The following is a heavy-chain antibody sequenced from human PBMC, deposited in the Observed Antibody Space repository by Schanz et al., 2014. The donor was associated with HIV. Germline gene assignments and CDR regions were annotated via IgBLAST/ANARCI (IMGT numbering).Heavy chain of an antibody. CDR3: AKEEQQLGGVGGYDFDY. CDR1: GFTFMSHT. J-gene: IGHJ4*02. V-gene: IGHV3-66*02. D-gene: IGHD6-13*01. CDR2: IDTDWST. Sequence: VQLVESGGGVVQPGRSLTLSCAASGFTFMSHTMNWVRQAPGKGLVWVSHIDTDWSTNYADSGKGRFTISRDISKNTLYLQMNSLRAEDTAVYYCAKEEQQLGGVGGYDFDYWGQGTLVTVSS.